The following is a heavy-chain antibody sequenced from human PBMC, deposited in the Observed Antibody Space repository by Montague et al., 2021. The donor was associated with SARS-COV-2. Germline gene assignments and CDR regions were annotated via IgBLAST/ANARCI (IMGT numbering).Heavy chain of an antibody. V-gene: IGHV6-1*01. J-gene: IGHJ3*01. CDR1: GDSVSSTSAS. CDR2: TYYRSWWWS. D-gene: IGHD3-3*02. CDR3: ARAFYGDHWAFDV. Sequence: CAISGDSVSSTSASWNWIRQSPSRGLERLGRTYYRSWWWSQDPGSLESRITISGDTSKNRFSLQLNSVTPEDTAVYYCARAFYGDHWAFDVWGQGTRVTVSS.